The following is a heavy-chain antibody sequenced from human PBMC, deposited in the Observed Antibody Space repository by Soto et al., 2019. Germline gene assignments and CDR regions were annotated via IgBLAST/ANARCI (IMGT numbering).Heavy chain of an antibody. CDR1: GGSFSGYY. V-gene: IGHV4-34*01. Sequence: QVQLQQWGAGLLKPSETLSLTCAVYGGSFSGYYWSWIRQPPGKGLEWIGEINHSGSTNYNPSLKSRVTISVDTSKNQFSLKLSSVTAADTAVYYCARGGRWLVEFDYWGQGTLVTVSS. CDR2: INHSGST. CDR3: ARGGRWLVEFDY. D-gene: IGHD6-19*01. J-gene: IGHJ4*02.